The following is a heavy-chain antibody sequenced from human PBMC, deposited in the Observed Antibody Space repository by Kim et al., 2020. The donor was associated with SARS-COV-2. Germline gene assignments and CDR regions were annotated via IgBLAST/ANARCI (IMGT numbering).Heavy chain of an antibody. CDR1: GFSFSTYG. Sequence: GGSLRLSCAASGFSFSTYGMNWVRQAPGKGLEWVSGIGSGGTTYYADSVKGRFTISRDNSKNTLLLQMNSLRAEDTAVYYCAKLVLATAIADFWGQGTLVTVSS. J-gene: IGHJ4*02. D-gene: IGHD2-21*02. V-gene: IGHV3-23*01. CDR3: AKLVLATAIADF. CDR2: IGSGGTT.